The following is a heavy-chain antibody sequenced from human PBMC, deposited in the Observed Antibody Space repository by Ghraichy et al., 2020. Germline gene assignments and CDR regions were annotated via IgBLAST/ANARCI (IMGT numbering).Heavy chain of an antibody. CDR3: TRIEDPGV. D-gene: IGHD3-10*01. CDR2: INRDGSTT. CDR1: GFTFKNYW. V-gene: IGHV3-74*01. Sequence: GESLNISCAASGFTFKNYWMHWVRQVPGKGLVWVSNINRDGSTTNYADSVKGRFTISRDNAKNTLYLQMNSLRVEDTAVYYCTRIEDPGVWGQGTLVTVSS. J-gene: IGHJ4*02.